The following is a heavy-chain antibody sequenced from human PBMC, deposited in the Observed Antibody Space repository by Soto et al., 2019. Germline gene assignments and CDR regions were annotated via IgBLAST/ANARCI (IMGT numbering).Heavy chain of an antibody. V-gene: IGHV4-34*01. Sequence: TSETLSLTCAVYGGSFSGYYWSWIRQPPGKGLEWIGETNHSGSTNYNPSLKSRVTISVDTSKNQFSLKLSSVTAADTAVYYCARADIVVVVAATETNDYYYYGMDVWGQGTTVTVSS. CDR2: TNHSGST. D-gene: IGHD2-15*01. CDR1: GGSFSGYY. J-gene: IGHJ6*02. CDR3: ARADIVVVVAATETNDYYYYGMDV.